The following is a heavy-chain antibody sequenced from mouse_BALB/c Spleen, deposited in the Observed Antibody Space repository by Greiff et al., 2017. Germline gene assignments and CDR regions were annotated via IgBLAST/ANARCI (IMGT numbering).Heavy chain of an antibody. V-gene: IGHV7-3*02. J-gene: IGHJ3*01. Sequence: EVKLVESGGGLVQPGGSLRLSCATSGFTFTDYYMSWVRQPPGKALEWLGFIRNKANGYTTEYSASVKGRFTISRDNSQSILYLQMNTLRAEDSATYYCARDGVFGGQGTLVTVSA. CDR1: GFTFTDYY. CDR2: IRNKANGYTT. CDR3: ARDGVF.